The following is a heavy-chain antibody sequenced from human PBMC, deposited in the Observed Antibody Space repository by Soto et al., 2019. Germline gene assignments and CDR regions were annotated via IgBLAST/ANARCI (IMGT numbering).Heavy chain of an antibody. CDR2: IWYDGSNK. Sequence: ESGGGVVQPGRSLRLSCAASGFTFSSYGMHWVRQAPGKGLEWVAVIWYDGSNKYYADSVKGRFTISRDNSKNTLYLQMNSLRAEDTAVYYCAVVTASGGGAFDIWGQGTMVTVSS. J-gene: IGHJ3*02. CDR1: GFTFSSYG. V-gene: IGHV3-33*01. CDR3: AVVTASGGGAFDI. D-gene: IGHD2-21*02.